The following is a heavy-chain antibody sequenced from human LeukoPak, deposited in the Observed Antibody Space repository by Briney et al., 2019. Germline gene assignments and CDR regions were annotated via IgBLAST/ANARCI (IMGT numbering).Heavy chain of an antibody. CDR2: LYSSGST. CDR3: ARSMSYYGAGSYYSHYYMDV. CDR1: GFTVSSNY. D-gene: IGHD3-10*01. J-gene: IGHJ6*03. Sequence: GGSLRLSCAASGFTVSSNYMSWVRQAPGKGLEWVSVLYSSGSTYYTDSVKGRFTISRDNSKNTLYLQMNSLRVEDTAVYYCARSMSYYGAGSYYSHYYMDVWGKGTTVTISS. V-gene: IGHV3-66*01.